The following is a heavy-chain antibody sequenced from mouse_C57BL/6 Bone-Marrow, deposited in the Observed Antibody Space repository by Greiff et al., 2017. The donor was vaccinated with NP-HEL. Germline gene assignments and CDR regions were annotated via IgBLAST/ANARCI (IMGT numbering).Heavy chain of an antibody. CDR2: INPNNGGT. D-gene: IGHD1-1*01. V-gene: IGHV1-26*01. CDR1: GYTFTDYY. J-gene: IGHJ3*01. CDR3: ARLDHYGSSEAWFAY. Sequence: EVQLQQSGPELVKPGASVKISCKASGYTFTDYYMNWVKQSHGKSLEWIGDINPNNGGTSYNQKFKGKATLTVDKSSSTAYMELRSLTSEDSAVYYCARLDHYGSSEAWFAYWGQGTLVTVSA.